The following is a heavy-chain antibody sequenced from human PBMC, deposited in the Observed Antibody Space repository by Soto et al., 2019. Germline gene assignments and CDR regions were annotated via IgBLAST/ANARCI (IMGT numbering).Heavy chain of an antibody. CDR1: GYTFTGYY. Sequence: QVQLVQSGAEVKKPGASVKVSCKASGYTFTGYYMHLVRQAPGQGLEWMGWINPNSGGTNYAQQFQVRVTMTRDTSISTAYRALSRLRSDDTAVYYCARVAGYSYGAYWGQGTLVTVSS. D-gene: IGHD5-18*01. CDR2: INPNSGGT. J-gene: IGHJ4*02. V-gene: IGHV1-2*02. CDR3: ARVAGYSYGAY.